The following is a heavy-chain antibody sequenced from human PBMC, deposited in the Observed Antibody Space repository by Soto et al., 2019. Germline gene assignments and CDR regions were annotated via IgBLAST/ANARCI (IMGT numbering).Heavy chain of an antibody. V-gene: IGHV3-30*18. CDR3: AKELAVAALEELYYYYYGMDV. CDR1: GFTFSSYG. D-gene: IGHD6-19*01. CDR2: ISYDGSNK. J-gene: IGHJ6*02. Sequence: AGGSLRLSCAASGFTFSSYGMHWVRQAPGKGLEWVAVISYDGSNKYYADSVKGRFTISRDNSKNTLYLQMNSLRAEDTAVYYCAKELAVAALEELYYYYYGMDVWGQGTMVTVSS.